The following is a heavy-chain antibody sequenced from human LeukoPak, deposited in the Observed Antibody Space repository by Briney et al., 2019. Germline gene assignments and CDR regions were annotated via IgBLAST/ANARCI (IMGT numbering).Heavy chain of an antibody. Sequence: PGGSLRLSCAVSGISLSNYGMSWVRQAPGKGLEWVAGISGSGGGTNYADSVKGRFTISRDNPKNTLYLQMNRLRAKDTAVYFCAKRGVVIRVILVGFHKEAYYFDSWGQGALVTVSS. V-gene: IGHV3-23*01. CDR3: AKRGVVIRVILVGFHKEAYYFDS. J-gene: IGHJ4*02. CDR1: GISLSNYG. CDR2: ISGSGGGT. D-gene: IGHD3-22*01.